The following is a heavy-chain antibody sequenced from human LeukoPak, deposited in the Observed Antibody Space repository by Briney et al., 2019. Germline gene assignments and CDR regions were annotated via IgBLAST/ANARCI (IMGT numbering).Heavy chain of an antibody. CDR3: ARVPEDCNPFDY. V-gene: IGHV1-2*02. CDR2: INPNSGGT. J-gene: IGHJ4*01. D-gene: IGHD2-21*02. Sequence: GASVKVSCKASGYTFTGYYMHWVRQAPGQGLEWMGWINPNSGGTNYAQKFQGRVTMTGDTSISTAYMELSRLRSDDTAVYYCARVPEDCNPFDYWGHGTLVTGSS. CDR1: GYTFTGYY.